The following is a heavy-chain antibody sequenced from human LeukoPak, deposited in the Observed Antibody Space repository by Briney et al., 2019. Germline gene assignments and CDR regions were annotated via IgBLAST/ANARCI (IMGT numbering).Heavy chain of an antibody. D-gene: IGHD3-22*01. CDR3: ARDHYYDSSGYYPFDY. CDR1: GFNFGIYG. Sequence: GGSLRLSCTASGFNFGIYGMHWVRQAPGKGLEWVAVMWDDGTNEYYVESVKGRFTISRDNGKRTLYLQMNSLRAEDTAVYYCARDHYYDSSGYYPFDYWGQGTLVTVSS. CDR2: MWDDGTNE. J-gene: IGHJ4*02. V-gene: IGHV3-33*01.